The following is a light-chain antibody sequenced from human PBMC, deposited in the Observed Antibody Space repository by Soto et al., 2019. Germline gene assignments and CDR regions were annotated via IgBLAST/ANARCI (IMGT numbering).Light chain of an antibody. J-gene: IGKJ5*01. CDR2: AVF. CDR3: QQANSFPPT. CDR1: QSISSW. V-gene: IGKV1-12*01. Sequence: DIQMTQSPSTLSGSVGDRVTITCRASQSISSWLAWYQQKPGKAPKRLIYAVFNLQSGVPSRFSGSGSGTEFTLTISSLQPEDFATYYCQQANSFPPTFGQGTRLEIK.